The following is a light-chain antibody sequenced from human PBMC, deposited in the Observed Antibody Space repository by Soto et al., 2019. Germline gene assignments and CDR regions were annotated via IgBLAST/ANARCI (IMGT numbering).Light chain of an antibody. CDR2: ANI. Sequence: QAVVTQPPSVSGAPGQRVTISCTGSNSNIGANYDVHWYQQLPGTAPKLLIYANINRPSGVPDRFSGSKSDTSASLAITGLQAEDEADYYCQSHDASLSGRVFGGGTKLTVL. V-gene: IGLV1-40*01. J-gene: IGLJ3*02. CDR3: QSHDASLSGRV. CDR1: NSNIGANYD.